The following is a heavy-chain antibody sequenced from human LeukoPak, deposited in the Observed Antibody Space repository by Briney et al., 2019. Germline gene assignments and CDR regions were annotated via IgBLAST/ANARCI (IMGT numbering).Heavy chain of an antibody. CDR3: ARESGGDCGLGFDP. CDR1: GGSISSGGYY. Sequence: SETLSLTCTVSGGSISSGGYYWSWIRQHPGKGLEGIGHTYYSGSTYYNPSLKSRVTISVDRSKNQFSLKLGSVTAADTAVYYCARESGGDCGLGFDPWGQGTVVTVSS. CDR2: TYYSGST. D-gene: IGHD2-21*02. V-gene: IGHV4-31*03. J-gene: IGHJ5*02.